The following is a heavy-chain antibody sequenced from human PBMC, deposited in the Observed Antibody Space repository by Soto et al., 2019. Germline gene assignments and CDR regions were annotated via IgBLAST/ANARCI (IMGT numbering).Heavy chain of an antibody. V-gene: IGHV3-33*01. J-gene: IGHJ6*02. CDR2: IWYDGSNK. Sequence: QVQLVESGGGVVQPRRSLRLSCAASGFTFSSYGMHWVRQAPGKGLEWVAVIWYDGSNKYYADSVKGRFTISRDNSKNTLYLQMNSLRAEDTAVYYCGAYASYGMDVWGQGTTVTVSS. D-gene: IGHD4-17*01. CDR1: GFTFSSYG. CDR3: GAYASYGMDV.